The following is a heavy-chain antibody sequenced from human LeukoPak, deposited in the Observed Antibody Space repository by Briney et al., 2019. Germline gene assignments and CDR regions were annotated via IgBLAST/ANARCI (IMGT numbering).Heavy chain of an antibody. Sequence: ASVKVSCKASGYTFTSYGISWVRQAPGQGLEWMGWISAYNGNTNYAQKLQGRVTMTTDTSTSTAYMELRSLRSDDTAVYYCARLSRRDIVLMVYASDAFDTWGQGTMVTVSS. J-gene: IGHJ3*02. CDR3: ARLSRRDIVLMVYASDAFDT. CDR2: ISAYNGNT. V-gene: IGHV1-18*01. CDR1: GYTFTSYG. D-gene: IGHD2-8*01.